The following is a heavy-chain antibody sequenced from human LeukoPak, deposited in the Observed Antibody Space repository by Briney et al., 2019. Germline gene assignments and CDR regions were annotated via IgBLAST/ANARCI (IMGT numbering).Heavy chain of an antibody. Sequence: GGSLRLSCAASGFTFSSYGMHWVRQAPGKGLEWVAVISYDGSNKYYADSVKGRFTISRDNSKNTLYLQMNSLRAEDTAVYYCAKLVTGTTWSEYWGRGTLVTVSS. J-gene: IGHJ4*02. D-gene: IGHD1-20*01. V-gene: IGHV3-30*18. CDR1: GFTFSSYG. CDR2: ISYDGSNK. CDR3: AKLVTGTTWSEY.